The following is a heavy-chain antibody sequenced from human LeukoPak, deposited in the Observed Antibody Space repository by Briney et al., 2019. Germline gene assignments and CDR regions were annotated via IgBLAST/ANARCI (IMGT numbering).Heavy chain of an antibody. J-gene: IGHJ6*04. CDR2: ISSSSSYI. Sequence: GGSLRLSCAASGFTFSAYEMNWVRQAPGKGLEWVSSISSSSSYIYYADSVKGRFTISRDNAKNSLYLQMNSLRAEDTAVYYCAREPGIAAAPDVWGKGTTVTVSS. D-gene: IGHD6-13*01. CDR1: GFTFSAYE. CDR3: AREPGIAAAPDV. V-gene: IGHV3-21*01.